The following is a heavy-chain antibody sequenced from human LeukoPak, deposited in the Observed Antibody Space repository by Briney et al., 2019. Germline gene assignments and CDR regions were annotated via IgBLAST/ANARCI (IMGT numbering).Heavy chain of an antibody. V-gene: IGHV3-9*01. J-gene: IGHJ4*02. CDR3: ARRSGIAVAGAFDY. CDR2: ISWNSGII. Sequence: GRSLRLSCVASGFTFDDYAMHWVRQAPGKGLEWVSGISWNSGIIGYADSVEGRFTISRDNSKNTLYLQMNSLRAEDTAVYYCARRSGIAVAGAFDYWGQGTLVTVSS. D-gene: IGHD6-19*01. CDR1: GFTFDDYA.